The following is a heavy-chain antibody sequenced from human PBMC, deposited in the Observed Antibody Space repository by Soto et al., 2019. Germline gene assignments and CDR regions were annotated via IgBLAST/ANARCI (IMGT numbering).Heavy chain of an antibody. J-gene: IGHJ4*02. D-gene: IGHD2-21*01. V-gene: IGHV3-33*06. CDR3: AKDQGGGAVVPDY. CDR2: IWSDGTNK. Sequence: QVQLVESGGGVVQPGRSLRLSCAASGFSFTTYGMHWVRQAPGEGLEWVAVIWSDGTNKYYADSVKGRFTISRDTSKNTLFLQRNSLRAEDTAVFYCAKDQGGGAVVPDYWGQGTLVTVSS. CDR1: GFSFTTYG.